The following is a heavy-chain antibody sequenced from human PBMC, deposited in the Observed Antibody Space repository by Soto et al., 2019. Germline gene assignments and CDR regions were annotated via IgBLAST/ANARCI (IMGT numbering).Heavy chain of an antibody. D-gene: IGHD2-2*01. V-gene: IGHV4-31*03. CDR3: ARDRRYCSSTRCSRGGRGYYYYGMDV. CDR2: IYYSGST. J-gene: IGHJ6*02. CDR1: GGSISSGGYY. Sequence: QVQLQESGPGLVKPSQTLSLTCTVSGGSISSGGYYWSWIRQHPGKGLEWIGYIYYSGSTYYNPSLKSRVTISVDTSKNQFSLKLSSVTAADTAVYYCARDRRYCSSTRCSRGGRGYYYYGMDVWGQGTTVTVSS.